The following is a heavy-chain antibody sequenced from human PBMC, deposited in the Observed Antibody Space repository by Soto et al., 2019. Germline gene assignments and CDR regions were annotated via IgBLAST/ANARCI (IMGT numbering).Heavy chain of an antibody. CDR1: GYTFISYY. V-gene: IGHV1-46*03. CDR3: TRGIASTHYYYGMDV. Sequence: QVQLVQSGAEVKKPGASVKFSCKASGYTFISYYIHWVRQAPGQGLEWMALIDPSGGRTSYAQQFQGRATMTRDTSTSTVYMELSSLRSEDTALYYCTRGIASTHYYYGMDVWGQGTTVTVSS. D-gene: IGHD3-3*02. CDR2: IDPSGGRT. J-gene: IGHJ6*02.